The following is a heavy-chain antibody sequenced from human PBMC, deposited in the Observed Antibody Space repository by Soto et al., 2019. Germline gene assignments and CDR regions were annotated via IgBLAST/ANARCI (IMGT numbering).Heavy chain of an antibody. V-gene: IGHV1-69*13. J-gene: IGHJ5*02. CDR2: IIPIFGTA. CDR3: ARSPSIAAAGRFDP. CDR1: GYTFTSYD. D-gene: IGHD6-13*01. Sequence: ASVKVSCKASGYTFTSYDINWVRQDPGQGLEWMGGIIPIFGTANYAQKFQGRVTITADESTSTAYMELSSLRSEDTAVYYCARSPSIAAAGRFDPWGQGTLVTVSS.